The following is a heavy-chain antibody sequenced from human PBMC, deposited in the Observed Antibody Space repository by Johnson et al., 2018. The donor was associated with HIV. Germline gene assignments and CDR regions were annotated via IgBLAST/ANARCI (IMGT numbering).Heavy chain of an antibody. CDR3: ARGVSSGYYSNAFDV. CDR1: GFTFSNAW. V-gene: IGHV3-20*04. Sequence: EVQLVESGGGLVKPGGSLRLSCAASGFTFSNAWMSWVRQAPGKGLEWVSGINWNGGSTGYADSVKGRFTISRDSAKNSLYLQMNSLRAEDTALYYCARGVSSGYYSNAFDVWGQGTMATVSS. CDR2: INWNGGST. D-gene: IGHD3-22*01. J-gene: IGHJ3*01.